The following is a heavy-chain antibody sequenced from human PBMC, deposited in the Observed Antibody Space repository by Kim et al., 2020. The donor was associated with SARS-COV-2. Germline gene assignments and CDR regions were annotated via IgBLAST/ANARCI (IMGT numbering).Heavy chain of an antibody. Sequence: SETLSLTCTVSGYSISSGYYWGWIRQPPGKGLEWIGSIYHSGSTYYNPSLKSRVTISVDTSKNQFSLKLSSVTAADTAVYYCARDKSYGSGSYYDYWGQGTLVTVSS. J-gene: IGHJ4*02. V-gene: IGHV4-38-2*02. D-gene: IGHD3-10*01. CDR2: IYHSGST. CDR3: ARDKSYGSGSYYDY. CDR1: GYSISSGYY.